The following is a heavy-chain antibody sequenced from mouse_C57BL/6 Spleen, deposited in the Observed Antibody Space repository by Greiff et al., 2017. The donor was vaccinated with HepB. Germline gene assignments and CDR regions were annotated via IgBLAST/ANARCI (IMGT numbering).Heavy chain of an antibody. CDR3: ARSSSL. V-gene: IGHV1-50*01. D-gene: IGHD3-2*02. J-gene: IGHJ2*01. Sequence: VQLQQPGAELVKPGASVKLSCKASGYTFTSYWMQWVKQRPGQGLEWIGEIDPSDSYTNYNQKFKGKATLTVDTSSSTAYMQLSSLTSEDSAVYYCARSSSLWGQGTTLTVSS. CDR1: GYTFTSYW. CDR2: IDPSDSYT.